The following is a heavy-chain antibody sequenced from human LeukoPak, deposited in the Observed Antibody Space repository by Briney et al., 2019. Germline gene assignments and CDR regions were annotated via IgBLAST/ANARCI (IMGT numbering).Heavy chain of an antibody. V-gene: IGHV1-18*01. Sequence: ASVKVSCKASGYTFTSYGISWVRQAPGQGLEWMGWISAYNGNTNYAQKLQGRVTMTTDTSTSTAYMELRSLRSDDTAVYYCARSRGIYCSGGSCYADWFDPWGQGTLVTVSS. D-gene: IGHD2-15*01. CDR3: ARSRGIYCSGGSCYADWFDP. CDR1: GYTFTSYG. CDR2: ISAYNGNT. J-gene: IGHJ5*02.